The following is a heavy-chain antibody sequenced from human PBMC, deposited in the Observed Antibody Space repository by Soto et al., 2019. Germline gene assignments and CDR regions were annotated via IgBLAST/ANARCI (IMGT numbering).Heavy chain of an antibody. V-gene: IGHV3-23*01. CDR3: AKAVISNYYYYYYMDV. J-gene: IGHJ6*03. Sequence: GGSLRLSCAASGFTFSSYAMSWVRQAPGKGLEWVSAISGSGGSTYYADSVKGRFTISRDNSKNTLYLQMNSLRAEDTAVYYCAKAVISNYYYYYYMDVWGKGTTVTVSS. CDR2: ISGSGGST. CDR1: GFTFSSYA. D-gene: IGHD2-21*01.